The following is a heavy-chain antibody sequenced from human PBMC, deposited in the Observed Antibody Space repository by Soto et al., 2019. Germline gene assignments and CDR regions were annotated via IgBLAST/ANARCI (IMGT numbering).Heavy chain of an antibody. V-gene: IGHV4-34*01. J-gene: IGHJ3*02. Sequence: KPSETLSLTCTVSGGSISSTYYYNWIRQSPGKGLEWIGEINHSGSNNYSPSLKSRVTMSLDTSKNQFSLKLTSVTAADTAVYYCARGGSNDWQVAFDIWGQGTMVTVSS. CDR2: INHSGSN. CDR1: GGSISSTYY. CDR3: ARGGSNDWQVAFDI. D-gene: IGHD3-9*01.